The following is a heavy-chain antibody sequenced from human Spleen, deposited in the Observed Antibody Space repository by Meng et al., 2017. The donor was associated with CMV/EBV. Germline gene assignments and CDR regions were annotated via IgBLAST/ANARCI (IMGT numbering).Heavy chain of an antibody. CDR3: VKDEFCCNSGNCYEGCPYYLGN. CDR2: ISVSGGNT. J-gene: IGHJ4*02. Sequence: GESLKISCAASGFIFSTCGMVWVRQAPGKGLEWVSGISVSGGNTFYAASVEGRLTVSRDNSKNTLYLQMSSLRAEDTALYYCVKDEFCCNSGNCYEGCPYYLGNWGRGTLVTVSS. D-gene: IGHD2-21*01. CDR1: GFIFSTCG. V-gene: IGHV3-23*01.